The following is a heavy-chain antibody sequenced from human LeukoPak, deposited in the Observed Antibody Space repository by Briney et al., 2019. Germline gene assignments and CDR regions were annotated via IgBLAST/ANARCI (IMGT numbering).Heavy chain of an antibody. CDR3: AKDVGYCSSTSCRRYYYYYMDV. CDR2: IRYDGSNK. V-gene: IGHV3-30*02. D-gene: IGHD2-2*01. J-gene: IGHJ6*03. CDR1: GFTFSSYG. Sequence: PGGSLRLSCAASGFTFSSYGMHWVRQAPGKGLEWVAFIRYDGSNKYYADSVKGRFTISRDNSKNTLYLQMNSLRAEDTAVYYCAKDVGYCSSTSCRRYYYYYMDVWGKGTTVTVSS.